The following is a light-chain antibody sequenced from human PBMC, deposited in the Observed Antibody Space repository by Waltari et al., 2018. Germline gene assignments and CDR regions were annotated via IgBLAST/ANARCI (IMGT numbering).Light chain of an antibody. CDR2: DTS. J-gene: IGKJ4*01. CDR3: QQRRDWPLT. V-gene: IGKV3-11*01. Sequence: DIVLTQSPAILSLFPGERPSPACRACQSVTNYLAWYQQKPGQAPRLLIYDTSNRATGIPARFSGSGFGTDFTLTISSLEPEDFAIYYCQQRRDWPLTFGGGTKVEIK. CDR1: QSVTNY.